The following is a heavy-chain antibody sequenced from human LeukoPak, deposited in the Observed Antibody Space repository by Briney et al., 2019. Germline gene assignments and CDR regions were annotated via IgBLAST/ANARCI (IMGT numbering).Heavy chain of an antibody. CDR1: GFTFGDYA. CDR3: TREGGPRYWYFDL. CDR2: IRSKAYGGTT. J-gene: IGHJ2*01. Sequence: GGSLRLSCTASGFTFGDYAMSWVRQAPGKGLEWVGFIRSKAYGGTTEYAASVKGRFTISRDDSKSIAYLQMNSLKTEDTAVYYCTREGGPRYWYFDLWGRGTLVTVSS. V-gene: IGHV3-49*04.